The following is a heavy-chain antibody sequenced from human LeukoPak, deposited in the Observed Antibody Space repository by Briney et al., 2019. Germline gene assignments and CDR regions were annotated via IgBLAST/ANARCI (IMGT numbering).Heavy chain of an antibody. CDR3: ARDRAVPSFPGYYFDY. CDR2: INPSGGST. V-gene: IGHV1-46*01. Sequence: GASVKVSCKASGYTFTSYYMHWVRQAPGQGLEWMGIINPSGGSTSYAQKFQGRVTMTRDTSTSTVYMELSSLRSEDTAVYYCARDRAVPSFPGYYFDYWGQGTLVTVSS. J-gene: IGHJ4*02. CDR1: GYTFTSYY. D-gene: IGHD3-10*01.